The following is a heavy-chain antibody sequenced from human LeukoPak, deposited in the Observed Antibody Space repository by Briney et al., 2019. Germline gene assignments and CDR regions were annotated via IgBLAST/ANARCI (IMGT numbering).Heavy chain of an antibody. J-gene: IGHJ6*03. V-gene: IGHV3-21*01. CDR3: ARDPYSGSYGADYYYHMDV. CDR2: ITSGSSHI. Sequence: GGSLRLSCAASGFTVSSNYMSWVRQAPGQGLEWVSSITSGSSHIYYADSVKGRFTISRDNAKSSLYLQMNSLRAEDTAVYYCARDPYSGSYGADYYYHMDVWGKGTTVTISS. CDR1: GFTVSSNY. D-gene: IGHD1-26*01.